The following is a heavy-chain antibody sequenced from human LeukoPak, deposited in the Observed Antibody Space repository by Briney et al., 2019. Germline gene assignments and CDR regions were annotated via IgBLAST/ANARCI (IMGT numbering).Heavy chain of an antibody. CDR1: GLTLSGSA. V-gene: IGHV3-21*01. D-gene: IGHD5-18*01. CDR3: TRDLSTGMPAGFDS. J-gene: IGHJ5*01. CDR2: ISSSSTYI. Sequence: GGSLRLSCAASGLTLSGSATQWVRQAPGKGLEWVSTISSSSTYIYYADSVMGRFIISRDNAKNSVYLQMNSLRAEDTAIYYCTRDLSTGMPAGFDSWGQGTLVTVSS.